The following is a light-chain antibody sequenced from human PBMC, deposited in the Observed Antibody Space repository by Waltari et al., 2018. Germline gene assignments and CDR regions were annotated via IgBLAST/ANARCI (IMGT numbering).Light chain of an antibody. CDR1: QSVSSSY. CDR2: AAS. J-gene: IGKJ2*01. V-gene: IGKV3-20*01. Sequence: EIVLTQSPGTLSLSPGERATLSCRASQSVSSSYLAWYQQKPGQPPRLLIYAASSRATGSPDRFSGSGSGTDYTLTIGRLEPEDFAVHYCQQYGSSVYTFGQGTKLEIK. CDR3: QQYGSSVYT.